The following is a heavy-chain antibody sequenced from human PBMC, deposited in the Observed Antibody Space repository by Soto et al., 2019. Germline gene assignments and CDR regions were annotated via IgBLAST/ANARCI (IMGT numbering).Heavy chain of an antibody. V-gene: IGHV4-59*08. J-gene: IGHJ4*02. Sequence: PSETLSLTCTVSGGSISSYYWSWIRQPPGKGLEWIGYIYYSGSTNYNPSLKSRVTISVDTSKNQFSLKLNSMTAADTAVYYCARHNYCSGSPHYEHCGQGTRVTDPS. CDR3: ARHNYCSGSPHYEH. CDR2: IYYSGST. D-gene: IGHD3-10*02. CDR1: GGSISSYY.